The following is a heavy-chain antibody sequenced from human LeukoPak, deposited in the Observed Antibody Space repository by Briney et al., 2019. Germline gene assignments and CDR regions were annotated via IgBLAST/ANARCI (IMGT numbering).Heavy chain of an antibody. CDR1: GGTFSSYA. V-gene: IGHV1-69*13. D-gene: IGHD1-26*01. J-gene: IGHJ3*02. CDR2: IIPIFGTA. Sequence: SVKVSCKASGGTFSSYAISWVRQAPGQGLEWMGGIIPIFGTANYAQKFQGRVTITADESTNTAYMELSSLRSEDTAVYYCARGYSGYHDAFHIWGQGTMVTVSS. CDR3: ARGYSGYHDAFHI.